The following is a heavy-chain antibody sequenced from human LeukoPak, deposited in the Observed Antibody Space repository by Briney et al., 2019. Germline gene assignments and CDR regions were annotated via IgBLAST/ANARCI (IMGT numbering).Heavy chain of an antibody. Sequence: TGGSLRLTCAASRFAVSSNYMSWVRQAPGKGLEWVSVIYSGGNIYYADSVKGRFTISRDNSKNTLYLQMNSLRAEDTAVYYCAKYTYYDILTGYCDFDYWGQGTLVTVSS. V-gene: IGHV3-53*01. D-gene: IGHD3-9*01. CDR1: RFAVSSNY. J-gene: IGHJ4*02. CDR2: IYSGGNI. CDR3: AKYTYYDILTGYCDFDY.